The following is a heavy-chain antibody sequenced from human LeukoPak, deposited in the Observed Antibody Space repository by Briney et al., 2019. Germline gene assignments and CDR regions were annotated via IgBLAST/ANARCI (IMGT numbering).Heavy chain of an antibody. CDR2: IKQDGGEK. V-gene: IGHV3-7*01. J-gene: IGHJ3*02. Sequence: GGSLRLSCAASGFTFSSYWMSWVRQAPGKGLEWVANIKQDGGEKYYVDSVRGRFTISRDNAKNSLYLQMNSLRAEDTAVYYCARVYTMIVVYDAFDIWGQGTMVTVSS. D-gene: IGHD3-22*01. CDR3: ARVYTMIVVYDAFDI. CDR1: GFTFSSYW.